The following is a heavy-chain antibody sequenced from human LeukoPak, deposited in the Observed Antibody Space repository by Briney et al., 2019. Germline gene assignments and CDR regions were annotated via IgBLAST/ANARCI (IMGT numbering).Heavy chain of an antibody. D-gene: IGHD1-26*01. J-gene: IGHJ3*02. CDR3: ARQGGGGRAFDI. Sequence: SETLSLTCTVSGGSISSSSYYWGWLRQPPGKGLEWIGSIYYSGSTYYNPSLKSRVTISVDTSKNQFSLKLSSVTATDTAIYYCARQGGGGRAFDIWGQGTMVTVSS. CDR2: IYYSGST. CDR1: GGSISSSSYY. V-gene: IGHV4-39*01.